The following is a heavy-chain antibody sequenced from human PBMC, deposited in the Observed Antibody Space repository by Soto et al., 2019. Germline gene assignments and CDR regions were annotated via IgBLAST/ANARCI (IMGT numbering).Heavy chain of an antibody. CDR3: ARIHYDILTGHYYYGMDV. J-gene: IGHJ6*02. Sequence: NPSETLSLTCTVSGGSISSYYWSWIRQPPGKGLEWIGYIYYSGSTNYNPSLKSRVTISVDTSKNQFSLKLSSVTAADTTVYYCARIHYDILTGHYYYGMDVWGQGTTVTVSS. D-gene: IGHD3-9*01. CDR2: IYYSGST. CDR1: GGSISSYY. V-gene: IGHV4-59*01.